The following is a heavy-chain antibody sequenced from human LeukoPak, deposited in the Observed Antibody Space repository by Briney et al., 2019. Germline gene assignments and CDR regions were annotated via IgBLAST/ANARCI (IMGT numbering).Heavy chain of an antibody. D-gene: IGHD3-22*01. J-gene: IGHJ4*02. CDR1: GGSISSYY. V-gene: IGHV4-59*08. CDR2: AYYSGST. Sequence: PSETLSLTCSVSGGSISSYYWSWIRQPPGKGLEWIGYAYYSGSTNYNPSLKSRVTISVDTSKNQFSLKLSSVTAADTAVYYCARRGYYYDSMESDWGQGTLVTVSS. CDR3: ARRGYYYDSMESD.